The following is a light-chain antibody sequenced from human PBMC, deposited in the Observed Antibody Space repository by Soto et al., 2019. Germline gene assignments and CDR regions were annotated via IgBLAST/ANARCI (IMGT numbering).Light chain of an antibody. CDR3: SSYTSRATIV. CDR1: SNDVGGYDY. CDR2: DVI. V-gene: IGLV2-14*03. Sequence: QSALTQPASVSGSPGQSITISCTGTSNDVGGYDYVTWYQHHPGKATKLLIYDVINRPSGISDRFSASKSGNTASLTISGLQAEDEAQYFCSSYTSRATIVFGGGTKLTVL. J-gene: IGLJ2*01.